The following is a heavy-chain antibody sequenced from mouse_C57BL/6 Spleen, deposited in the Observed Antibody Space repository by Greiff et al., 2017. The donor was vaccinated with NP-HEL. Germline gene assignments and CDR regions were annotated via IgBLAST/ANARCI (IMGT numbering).Heavy chain of an antibody. J-gene: IGHJ2*01. CDR3: TSPYHGDY. Sequence: EVKLQQSGAELVRPGASVKLSCTASGFNIKDDYMHWVKQRPEQGLEWIGWIDPENGDTEYASKFQGKATITADTSSNTAYLQLSSLTSEDTAVYYCTSPYHGDYWGQGTTLTVSS. CDR1: GFNIKDDY. V-gene: IGHV14-4*01. CDR2: IDPENGDT.